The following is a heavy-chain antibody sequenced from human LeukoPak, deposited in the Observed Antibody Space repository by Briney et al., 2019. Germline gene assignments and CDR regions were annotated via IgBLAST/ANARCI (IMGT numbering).Heavy chain of an antibody. Sequence: ASVRVSCKASGYTFTRYSLDWVRQAPGQGLEWMGRVNPNTGASDYPQKFQGRVNLTWDTSISTAYMELTRLSSDDTAIYYCARGFFPGNYYASGSTLDYWGRGTLVTVSS. J-gene: IGHJ4*02. D-gene: IGHD3-10*01. CDR1: GYTFTRYS. V-gene: IGHV1-2*06. CDR3: ARGFFPGNYYASGSTLDY. CDR2: VNPNTGAS.